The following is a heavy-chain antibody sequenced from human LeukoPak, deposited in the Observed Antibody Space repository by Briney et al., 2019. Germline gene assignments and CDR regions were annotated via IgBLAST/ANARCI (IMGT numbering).Heavy chain of an antibody. CDR1: GGSISSSSYY. CDR2: IYYSGST. V-gene: IGHV4-39*01. D-gene: IGHD3-22*01. J-gene: IGHJ6*03. CDR3: AYLNYSDSSGYYQYYYYYYYMDV. Sequence: SETLSLTCTVSGGSISSSSYYWGWIRQPPGKGLEWIGSIYYSGSTYYNPSLKSRVTISVDTSKNQFSLKLSSVTAADTAVYYCAYLNYSDSSGYYQYYYYYYYMDVWGKGTTVTASS.